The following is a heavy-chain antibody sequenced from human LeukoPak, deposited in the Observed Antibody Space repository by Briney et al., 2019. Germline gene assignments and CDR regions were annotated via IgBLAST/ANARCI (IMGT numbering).Heavy chain of an antibody. CDR1: GFTFSSYA. J-gene: IGHJ4*02. Sequence: GGSLRLSCAASGFTFSSYAMSWVRQAPGKGLEWVSAISGSGGSTYYADSVKGRFTISRDNSKNTLYLQVNSLRAEDTAVYYCAKIHCSGGSCRRGTTPYYFDYWGQGTLVTVSS. CDR3: AKIHCSGGSCRRGTTPYYFDY. D-gene: IGHD2-15*01. CDR2: ISGSGGST. V-gene: IGHV3-23*01.